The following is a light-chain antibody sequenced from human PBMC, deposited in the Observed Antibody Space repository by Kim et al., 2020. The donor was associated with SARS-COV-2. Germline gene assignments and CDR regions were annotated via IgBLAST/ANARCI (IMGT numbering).Light chain of an antibody. V-gene: IGKV3D-15*01. CDR3: QQYNNWPPLT. Sequence: PGERAALCCRAGRCVSSHLAWYQQKPGQAPRLLLYAASTRATGIPARFSGSGSGTEFTLTISSLQSGDFAVYYGQQYNNWPPLTFGGGTKVDIK. CDR1: RCVSSH. CDR2: AAS. J-gene: IGKJ4*01.